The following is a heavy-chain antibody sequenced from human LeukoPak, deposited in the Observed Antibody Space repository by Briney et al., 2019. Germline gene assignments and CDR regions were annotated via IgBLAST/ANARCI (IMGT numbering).Heavy chain of an antibody. V-gene: IGHV4-59*08. CDR2: VHTNGEA. CDR1: GGSISGYY. CDR3: ARQPAATAAFDI. J-gene: IGHJ3*02. Sequence: SETLSLTCTVSGGSISGYYWSWIRQPPGKGREWIAYVHTNGEAKHNPSLKSRDTISVETPNNQISLRLSSVTAADTAMYYCARQPAATAAFDIWGLGTMVTVSS.